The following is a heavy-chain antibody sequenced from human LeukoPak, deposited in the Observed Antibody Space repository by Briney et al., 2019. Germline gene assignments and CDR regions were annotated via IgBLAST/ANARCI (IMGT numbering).Heavy chain of an antibody. D-gene: IGHD6-19*01. Sequence: SETLSLTCTVSGYSISSGYYWGWIRRPPGKGLEWIGSIYHSGSTNYNPSLKSRVTISVDTSKNQFSLKLSSVTAADTAVYYCARAGYSSGWYSPTWFDPWGQGTLVTVSS. CDR1: GYSISSGYY. V-gene: IGHV4-38-2*02. CDR3: ARAGYSSGWYSPTWFDP. J-gene: IGHJ5*02. CDR2: IYHSGST.